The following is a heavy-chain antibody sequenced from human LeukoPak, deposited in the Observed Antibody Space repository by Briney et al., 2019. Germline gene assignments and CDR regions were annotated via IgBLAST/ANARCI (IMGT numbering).Heavy chain of an antibody. Sequence: GESLKISCKSSGYTFTGYWIGWVRQMPGKGLEWMGIIFPGDSDTRYSPSFQGQVTISADKSISTAYLHWSSLKASDTAMYYCARRDSSGWYSFGDYWGQGTLVTVSS. V-gene: IGHV5-51*01. D-gene: IGHD6-19*01. CDR2: IFPGDSDT. CDR1: GYTFTGYW. J-gene: IGHJ4*02. CDR3: ARRDSSGWYSFGDY.